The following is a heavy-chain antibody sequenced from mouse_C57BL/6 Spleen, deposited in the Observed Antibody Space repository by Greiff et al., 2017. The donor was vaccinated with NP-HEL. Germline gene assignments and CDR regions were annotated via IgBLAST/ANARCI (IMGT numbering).Heavy chain of an antibody. D-gene: IGHD4-1*01. Sequence: VQLVESGPGLVQPSQSLSITCTVSGFSLTSYGVHWVRQSPGKGLEWLGVIWRGGSTDYNAAFMSRLSITKDNSKSQVFFKMNSLQADDTAIYYCAKKEANWYAMDYWGQGTSVTVSS. V-gene: IGHV2-5*01. CDR2: IWRGGST. CDR1: GFSLTSYG. CDR3: AKKEANWYAMDY. J-gene: IGHJ4*01.